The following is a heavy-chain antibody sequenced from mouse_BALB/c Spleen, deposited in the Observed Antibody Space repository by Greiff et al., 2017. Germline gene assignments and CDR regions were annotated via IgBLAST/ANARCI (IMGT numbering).Heavy chain of an antibody. CDR3: AGTMIDAMDY. J-gene: IGHJ4*01. CDR2: IWAGGST. V-gene: IGHV2-9*02. D-gene: IGHD2-4*01. CDR1: GFSLTSYG. Sequence: QVQLKESGPGLVAPSQSLSITCTVSGFSLTSYGVHWVRQPPGKGLEWLGVIWAGGSTNYNSALMSRLSISKDNSKSQVFLKMNSLQTDDTAMYYCAGTMIDAMDYWGQGTSVTVSS.